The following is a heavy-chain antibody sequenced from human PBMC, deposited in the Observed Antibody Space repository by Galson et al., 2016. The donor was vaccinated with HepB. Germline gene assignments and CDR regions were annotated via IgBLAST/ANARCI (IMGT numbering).Heavy chain of an antibody. CDR2: ISSGGGST. J-gene: IGHJ4*02. V-gene: IGHV3-23*01. CDR1: GFTFSTYA. CDR3: AKIWGSTTRYDY. Sequence: SLRLSCAASGFTFSTYAMTWVRQAPGKGLEWVSLISSGGGSTYYADSVKGRFTISRDNSKNTLYLQLNSLRAEDTAVYYCAKIWGSTTRYDYWGQGTLVTVSS. D-gene: IGHD2-2*01.